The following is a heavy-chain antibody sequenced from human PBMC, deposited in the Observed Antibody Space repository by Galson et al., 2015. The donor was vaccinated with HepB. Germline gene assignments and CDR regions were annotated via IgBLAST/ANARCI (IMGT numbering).Heavy chain of an antibody. J-gene: IGHJ4*02. D-gene: IGHD3-22*01. CDR3: ARAQRHYSDTSGYFYFDS. CDR2: ISGSANSI. V-gene: IGHV3-48*03. Sequence: SLRLSCAASGFTFSNSEMNWVRQAPGRGLEWISYISGSANSIFYADSVKGRFTISRDNAKNSLSLQVNSLRAEDTAIYYCARAQRHYSDTSGYFYFDSWGQGTLVTVSS. CDR1: GFTFSNSE.